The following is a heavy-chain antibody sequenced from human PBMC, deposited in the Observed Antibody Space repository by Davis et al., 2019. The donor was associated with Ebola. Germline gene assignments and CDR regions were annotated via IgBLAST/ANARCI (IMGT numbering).Heavy chain of an antibody. CDR2: ISSGSTLI. J-gene: IGHJ6*02. Sequence: GESLKISCAASGFTFSSHSMNWVRQAPGKGLEWVSYISSGSTLIYYADSVKGRFTISRDNAKNSLFLQMSSLRAEDTAVYYCAKGSLYGSRSITAGMDVWGQGTTVTVSS. D-gene: IGHD4-17*01. CDR1: GFTFSSHS. CDR3: AKGSLYGSRSITAGMDV. V-gene: IGHV3-48*01.